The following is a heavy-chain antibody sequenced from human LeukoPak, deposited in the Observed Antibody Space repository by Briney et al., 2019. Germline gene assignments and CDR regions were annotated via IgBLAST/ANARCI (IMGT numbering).Heavy chain of an antibody. Sequence: GGSLRLSCAASGFTVSSYYMSWVRQAPGKGLEWVSVIYSGGSTYYTDSVKGRFTTSRDNSKNTLYLQMNSLRAEDTAVYYCARATYYSGGSCYAFDPWGQGILVTVSS. CDR1: GFTVSSYY. CDR3: ARATYYSGGSCYAFDP. CDR2: IYSGGST. J-gene: IGHJ5*02. D-gene: IGHD2-15*01. V-gene: IGHV3-53*01.